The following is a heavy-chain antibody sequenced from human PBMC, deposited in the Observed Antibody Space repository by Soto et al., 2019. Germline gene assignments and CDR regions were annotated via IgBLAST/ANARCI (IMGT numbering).Heavy chain of an antibody. V-gene: IGHV3-30*18. Sequence: GGSLRLSCAASGFTFSSYGMHWVRQAPGKGLEWVAVISYDGSNKYYADSVKGRFTISRDNSKNTLYLQMNSLRAEDTAVYYCAKDRPSMYTSSGPFDYWGQGTLVTVSS. D-gene: IGHD6-19*01. CDR2: ISYDGSNK. CDR1: GFTFSSYG. CDR3: AKDRPSMYTSSGPFDY. J-gene: IGHJ4*02.